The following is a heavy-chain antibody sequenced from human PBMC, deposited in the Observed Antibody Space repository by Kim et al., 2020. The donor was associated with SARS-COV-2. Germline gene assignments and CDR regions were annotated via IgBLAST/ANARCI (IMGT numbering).Heavy chain of an antibody. CDR3: ARGRAGVVPSPVLGLGPFYHYYAMDV. D-gene: IGHD3-3*01. Sequence: SETLSLTCAVYGGSFSDYTWTWIRQPPGKGLEWIGQINHGGSTNLSPSLKSRITISVDTSKSQFSLRLKSMTATDAAVYYCARGRAGVVPSPVLGLGPFYHYYAMDVWGRGTPVAVSS. CDR2: INHGGST. V-gene: IGHV4-34*01. J-gene: IGHJ6*02. CDR1: GGSFSDYT.